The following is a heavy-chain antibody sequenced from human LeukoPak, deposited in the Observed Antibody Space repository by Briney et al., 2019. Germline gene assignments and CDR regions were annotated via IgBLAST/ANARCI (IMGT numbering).Heavy chain of an antibody. Sequence: GGSLRLSCAASGFTVTNNYMSWVRQAPGKGLEWVSVIYRGGSTYYADSAKGRFTISRDNPKNTLFLQMNSLRAEDTAVYYCVTSRFYYYPYYWGQGTLVTVSS. V-gene: IGHV3-66*01. D-gene: IGHD3-10*01. CDR2: IYRGGST. CDR3: VTSRFYYYPYY. J-gene: IGHJ4*02. CDR1: GFTVTNNY.